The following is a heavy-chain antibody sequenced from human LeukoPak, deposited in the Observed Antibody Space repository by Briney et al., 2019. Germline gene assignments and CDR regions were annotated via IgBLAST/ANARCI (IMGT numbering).Heavy chain of an antibody. Sequence: PGRSLRLSCAASGFTFSSYGMHWVRQAPGKGLEWVAVISYDGSNKYYADSVKGRFTISRDNSRNTLYLQMNSLRAEDTAVYYCAKDPTHRDVARLYYFDYWGQGTLVTVSS. V-gene: IGHV3-30*18. CDR3: AKDPTHRDVARLYYFDY. CDR2: ISYDGSNK. CDR1: GFTFSSYG. J-gene: IGHJ4*02. D-gene: IGHD3-16*01.